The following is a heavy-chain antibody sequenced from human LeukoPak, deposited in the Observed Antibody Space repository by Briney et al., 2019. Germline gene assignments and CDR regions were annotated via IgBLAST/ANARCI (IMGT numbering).Heavy chain of an antibody. V-gene: IGHV3-64D*09. CDR3: AKDKWIDH. J-gene: IGHJ4*02. CDR1: GFTFSSYT. CDR2: ININGGRT. Sequence: PGGSLRLSCSVSGFTFSSYTMHWVRQAPGKGLEYVSSININGGRTYYADSVKGRFTVSRDNSKNTLYLQMSSLRVEDTAVYYCAKDKWIDHWGQGALVTVSS. D-gene: IGHD2-8*01.